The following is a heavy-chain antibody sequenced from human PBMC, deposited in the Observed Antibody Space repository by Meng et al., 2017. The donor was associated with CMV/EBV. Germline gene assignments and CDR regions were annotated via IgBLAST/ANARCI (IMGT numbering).Heavy chain of an antibody. CDR1: GGTFSSDA. D-gene: IGHD3-3*01. V-gene: IGHV1-69*10. CDR3: ARDIITIFGVVKGGMDV. CDR2: ITPILGIA. J-gene: IGHJ6*02. Sequence: SVKVSCKTSGGTFSSDAISWVRQAPGQGLEWMGGITPILGIANYAQRFQGRVTITADKSTSTAYMELSSLRSEDTAVYYCARDIITIFGVVKGGMDVWGQGTTVTVSS.